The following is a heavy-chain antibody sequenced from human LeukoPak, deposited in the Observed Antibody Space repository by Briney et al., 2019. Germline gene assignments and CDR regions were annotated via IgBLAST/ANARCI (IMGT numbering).Heavy chain of an antibody. D-gene: IGHD2-2*01. CDR2: ISGSGGST. J-gene: IGHJ4*02. CDR3: AKDPVYCSSTSCYFGGLNYFDY. Sequence: GGSLRLSCAASGLTFSSYAMSWVRQAPGKGLEWVSAISGSGGSTYYADSVKGRFTISRDNSKNTLYQQMNSLRAEDTAVYYCAKDPVYCSSTSCYFGGLNYFDYWGQGTLVTVSS. V-gene: IGHV3-23*01. CDR1: GLTFSSYA.